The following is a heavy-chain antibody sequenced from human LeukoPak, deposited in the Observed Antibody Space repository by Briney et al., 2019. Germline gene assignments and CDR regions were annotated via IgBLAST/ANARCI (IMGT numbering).Heavy chain of an antibody. V-gene: IGHV3-30*02. Sequence: SGGSLRLSCAASGFTFSSYGMRWVRQAPGKGLEWVAFIRYDGSNKYYADSVKGRFTISRDNSKNTLYLQMNSLRAEDTAVYYCARDDGRKGDFWGQGTLVTVSS. J-gene: IGHJ4*02. CDR1: GFTFSSYG. CDR3: ARDDGRKGDF. D-gene: IGHD5-24*01. CDR2: IRYDGSNK.